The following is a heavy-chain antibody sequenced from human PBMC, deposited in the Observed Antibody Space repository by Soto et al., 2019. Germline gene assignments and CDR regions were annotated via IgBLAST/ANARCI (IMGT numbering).Heavy chain of an antibody. CDR2: ISSSSSYI. CDR3: ARGGFGEYYYYYGMDV. CDR1: GFTFSSYS. V-gene: IGHV3-21*01. Sequence: GGSLRLSCAASGFTFSSYSMNWVRQAPGKGLEWVSSISSSSSYIYYADSVKGRFTISRDNAKNSLYLQMNSLRAEDTAVYYCARGGFGEYYYYYGMDVWGQGTTVTVSS. D-gene: IGHD3-10*01. J-gene: IGHJ6*02.